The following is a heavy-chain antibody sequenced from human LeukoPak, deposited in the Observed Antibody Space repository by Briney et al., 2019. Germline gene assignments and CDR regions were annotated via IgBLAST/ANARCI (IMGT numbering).Heavy chain of an antibody. V-gene: IGHV3-21*01. D-gene: IGHD3-22*01. CDR1: GFTFSSYA. Sequence: PGGSLRLSCAASGFTFSSYAMSWVRQAPGKGLEWVSSISSSSSYIYYADSVKGRFTISRDNAKNSLYLQMNSLRAEDTAVYYCARDWLHYYDSSGYYYGDAFDIWGQGTMVTVSS. CDR2: ISSSSSYI. CDR3: ARDWLHYYDSSGYYYGDAFDI. J-gene: IGHJ3*02.